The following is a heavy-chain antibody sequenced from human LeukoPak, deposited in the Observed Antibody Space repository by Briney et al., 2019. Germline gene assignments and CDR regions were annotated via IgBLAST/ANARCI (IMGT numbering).Heavy chain of an antibody. Sequence: GGSLRLSCAASGFTFSSHGMNWVRQAPGKGLEWVSGIRGDGVTTYYADSVKGRFTISRDNSKNTLYLQMNSLRAVDTAVYYCARAQRYSGYDYANWGQGTLVTVSS. CDR1: GFTFSSHG. J-gene: IGHJ4*02. CDR3: ARAQRYSGYDYAN. D-gene: IGHD5-12*01. V-gene: IGHV3-23*01. CDR2: IRGDGVTT.